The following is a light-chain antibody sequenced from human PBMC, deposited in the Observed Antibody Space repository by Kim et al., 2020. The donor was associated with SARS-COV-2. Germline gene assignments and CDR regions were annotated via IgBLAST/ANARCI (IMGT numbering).Light chain of an antibody. Sequence: DIQMTQSPATVSASVGDRVTITCRASHSISKWMAWYQQKPGKAPTVLIYKTSTLQSGVPSRFSGSGSGTEFTLTISSVHPDDYATYYCQQYINYWTFGQGTKVDIK. V-gene: IGKV1-5*03. CDR2: KTS. CDR1: HSISKW. J-gene: IGKJ1*01. CDR3: QQYINYWT.